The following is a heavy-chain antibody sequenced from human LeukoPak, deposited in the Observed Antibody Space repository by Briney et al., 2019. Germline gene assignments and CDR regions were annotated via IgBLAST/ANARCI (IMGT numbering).Heavy chain of an antibody. D-gene: IGHD4-17*01. V-gene: IGHV3-53*01. CDR2: IYSGGST. CDR3: ARLRTTVTTWDAFDI. J-gene: IGHJ3*02. Sequence: GGSLRLSCAASGFTVSSNYMSWVRQAPGKGLEWVSVIYSGGSTYYADSVKGRFTISRDNSKNTLYLQMNSLRAEDTAVYYCARLRTTVTTWDAFDIWGQGTMVTVSS. CDR1: GFTVSSNY.